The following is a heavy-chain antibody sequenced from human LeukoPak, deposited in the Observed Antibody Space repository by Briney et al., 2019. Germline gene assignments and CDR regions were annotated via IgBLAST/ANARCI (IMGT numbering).Heavy chain of an antibody. CDR3: ATLGFSSGYYYYFDH. Sequence: PSETLSLTCIVSGGSISSTSYYWGWIRQSPGKGLEWIGSFYYSGSTYYNPSLKSRVTISVDTSKNQFSLKLSSVTAADTAVYYCATLGFSSGYYYYFDHWGQGTLVTVSS. V-gene: IGHV4-39*07. D-gene: IGHD3-22*01. CDR2: FYYSGST. CDR1: GGSISSTSYY. J-gene: IGHJ4*02.